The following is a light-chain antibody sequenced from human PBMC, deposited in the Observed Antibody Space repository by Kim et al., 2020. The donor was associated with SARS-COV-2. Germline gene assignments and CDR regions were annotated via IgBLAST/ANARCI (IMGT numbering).Light chain of an antibody. J-gene: IGKJ1*01. V-gene: IGKV1-27*01. CDR3: QKCDSASWT. CDR1: QDSSNY. CDR2: AAS. Sequence: AAGGGRGAIPCRASQDSSNYIAWCQQKTGKAPKLLIYAASALKPGGPSRLSGSGSGRDFTLTVTSLLPEDVATYYCQKCDSASWTFGQGAKVDIK.